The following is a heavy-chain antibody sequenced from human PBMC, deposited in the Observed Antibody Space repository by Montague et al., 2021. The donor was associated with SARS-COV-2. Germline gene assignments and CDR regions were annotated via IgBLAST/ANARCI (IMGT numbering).Heavy chain of an antibody. J-gene: IGHJ4*02. V-gene: IGHV4-39*01. CDR3: SKGGGIGVSDS. CDR2: IYYTETTYYNPAPISGTT. D-gene: IGHD6-19*01. CDR1: GGSFSTTRNY. Sequence: SETLSLTCTLSGGSFSTTRNYWNWIRQPPGKGLEWIGTIYYTETTYYNPAPISGTTYYSPSLKSRVTISVHTSRNQVFLNLRSVTATDTAVYYCSKGGGIGVSDSWGQGALVTVSS.